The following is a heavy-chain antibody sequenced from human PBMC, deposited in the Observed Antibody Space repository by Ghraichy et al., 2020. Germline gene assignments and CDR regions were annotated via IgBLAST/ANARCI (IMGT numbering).Heavy chain of an antibody. CDR3: ATVGGSCTSGACYLLRFDS. CDR2: IKQDGSEE. V-gene: IGHV3-7*01. J-gene: IGHJ4*02. CDR1: GFSFSLYW. Sequence: GGSLRLSCAASGFSFSLYWMSWVRQAPGKGLEWVANIKQDGSEEDYVDSVKGRFTISRDNAENSLYLQMNSLRDEDTAVYYCATVGGSCTSGACYLLRFDSWGQGTLVTVSS. D-gene: IGHD2-8*01.